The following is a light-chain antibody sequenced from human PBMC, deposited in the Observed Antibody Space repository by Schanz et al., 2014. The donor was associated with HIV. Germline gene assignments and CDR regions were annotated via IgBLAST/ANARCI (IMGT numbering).Light chain of an antibody. V-gene: IGKV1-5*03. Sequence: DIQMTQSPSTLSAFVGDRVTITCRASQSIGNSLAWYQLKPGRAPKLLIYAASTLVSGVPLKFSGTGSGTEFTLTISSLQPEDFATYYCQQLNDYPRTFGQGTKVEIK. CDR2: AAS. J-gene: IGKJ1*01. CDR1: QSIGNS. CDR3: QQLNDYPRT.